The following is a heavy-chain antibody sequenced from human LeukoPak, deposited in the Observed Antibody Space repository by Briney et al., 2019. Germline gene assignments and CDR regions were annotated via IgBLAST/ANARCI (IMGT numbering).Heavy chain of an antibody. CDR2: IYYSGST. CDR3: AGQLGGSSWYLDYYYYMDV. Sequence: SETLSLTCTVSGGSISSSSYYWGWIRQPPGKGLEWLGSIYYSGSTYYNPSLKSRVTISVDTSKNQFSLKLSSVTAADTAVYYCAGQLGGSSWYLDYYYYMDVWGKGTTVTVTS. CDR1: GGSISSSSYY. V-gene: IGHV4-39*01. J-gene: IGHJ6*03. D-gene: IGHD6-13*01.